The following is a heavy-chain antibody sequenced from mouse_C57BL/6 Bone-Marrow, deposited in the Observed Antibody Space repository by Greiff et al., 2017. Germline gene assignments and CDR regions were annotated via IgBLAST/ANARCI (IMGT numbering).Heavy chain of an antibody. D-gene: IGHD2-1*01. CDR1: GFTFSSYG. CDR2: ISSGGSYT. V-gene: IGHV5-6*02. Sequence: DVMLVESGGDLVKPGGSLKLSCAASGFTFSSYGMSWVRQTPDKRLGWVATISSGGSYTYYPDSVKGRFTISRDNAKNTLYLQMSSLKSEDTAMYYCARRGNYAYWYFDVWGTGTTVTVSS. CDR3: ARRGNYAYWYFDV. J-gene: IGHJ1*03.